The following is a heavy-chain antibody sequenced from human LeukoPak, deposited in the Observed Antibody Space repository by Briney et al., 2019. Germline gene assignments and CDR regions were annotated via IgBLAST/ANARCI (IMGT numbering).Heavy chain of an antibody. J-gene: IGHJ3*02. V-gene: IGHV3-30*04. CDR2: VPPDGKSK. CDR3: ARGTYSSGRCDVYDI. D-gene: IGHD6-19*01. Sequence: GGALRLSCIASGFTLSSCPAMHWVRPAPGKGLEWVAAVPPDGKSKYYKDSVQGRFTISIEISENSLYLEVNNLTAEDTAVYYCARGTYSSGRCDVYDIWGQGTMVTVSS. CDR1: GFTLSSCPA.